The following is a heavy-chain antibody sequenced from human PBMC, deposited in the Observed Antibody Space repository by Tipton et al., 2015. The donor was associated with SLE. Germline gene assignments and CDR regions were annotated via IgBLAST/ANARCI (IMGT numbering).Heavy chain of an antibody. CDR2: IYYSGST. CDR3: ARERVGIVVVDGMDV. Sequence: TLSLTCTVSGGSISSSSYYWGWIRQPPGKGLEWIGSIYYSGSTYYNPSLKSRVTISVDTSKNQFSLKLSSVTAADTAVYYCARERVGIVVVDGMDVWGQGTTVTVSS. CDR1: GGSISSSSYY. D-gene: IGHD2-15*01. V-gene: IGHV4-39*02. J-gene: IGHJ6*02.